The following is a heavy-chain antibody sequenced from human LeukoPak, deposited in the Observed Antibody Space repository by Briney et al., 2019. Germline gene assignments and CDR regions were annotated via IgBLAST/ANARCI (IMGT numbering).Heavy chain of an antibody. J-gene: IGHJ4*02. V-gene: IGHV1-8*01. Sequence: ASVKVSCKASGYTFTSYDINWVRQATGQGLEWMGWMNPNSGNTGYAQKFQGRVTMTRNTSISTAYMELSGLRSEDTAVYYCARDCSGGSCTNRGFDYWGQGTLVTVSS. CDR1: GYTFTSYD. CDR2: MNPNSGNT. D-gene: IGHD2-15*01. CDR3: ARDCSGGSCTNRGFDY.